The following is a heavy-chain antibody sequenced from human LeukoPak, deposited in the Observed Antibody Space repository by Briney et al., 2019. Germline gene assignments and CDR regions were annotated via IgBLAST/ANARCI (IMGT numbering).Heavy chain of an antibody. V-gene: IGHV1-69*01. CDR1: VGTFSSYA. CDR3: ARDGYYYGSGAGYFDY. J-gene: IGHJ4*02. D-gene: IGHD3-10*01. CDR2: IIPIFGTA. Sequence: SVKVSCKASVGTFSSYAISWVRQAPGQGLEWMGGIIPIFGTANYAQKFQGRITITADESTSTAYMELSSLRSEDTAVYYCARDGYYYGSGAGYFDYWGQGTLVTVSS.